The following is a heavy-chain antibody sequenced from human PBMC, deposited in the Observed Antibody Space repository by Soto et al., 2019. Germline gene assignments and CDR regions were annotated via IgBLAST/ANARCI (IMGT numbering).Heavy chain of an antibody. V-gene: IGHV4-61*01. D-gene: IGHD5-18*01. J-gene: IGHJ4*02. CDR3: ARHRYSYGVYYFDY. CDR2: IYYSGST. Sequence: PSETLSLTCTVSGGSVSSGSYYWSWIRQPPGKGLEWIGYIYYSGSTNYNPSLTSRVTISVDTSKNQFSLKLSSVTAADTAVYYCARHRYSYGVYYFDYWGQGTLVTVSS. CDR1: GGSVSSGSYY.